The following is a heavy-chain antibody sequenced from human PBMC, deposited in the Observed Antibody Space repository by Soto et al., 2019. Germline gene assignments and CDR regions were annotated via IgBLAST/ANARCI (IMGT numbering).Heavy chain of an antibody. J-gene: IGHJ3*02. D-gene: IGHD2-15*01. CDR2: ISAYNGNT. CDR3: TRAGVVRTTAVAFDI. CDR1: GYTFTSYG. V-gene: IGHV1-18*01. Sequence: QVQLVQSGAEVKKPGASVKVSCKACGYTFTSYGISWVRQATGQGLEWMGWISAYNGNTNYAHKLQGRVTMTTDTSTSTPDRELRSRRSEDTAVNYSTRAGVVRTTAVAFDIWGQGTMVTVSS.